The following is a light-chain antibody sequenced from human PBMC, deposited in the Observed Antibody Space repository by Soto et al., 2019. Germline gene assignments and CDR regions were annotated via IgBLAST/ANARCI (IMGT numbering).Light chain of an antibody. CDR3: QQYNNRPPI. CDR1: QSVNTN. Sequence: EIVMMQSPATLSVSPGESATLSCRASQSVNTNLAWYQQKPGQAPSLLIYGASTRATGVPARFSGSGSGTEFTLTISRLQSEDFAVYYCQQYNNRPPIFGGGTKVEIK. V-gene: IGKV3-15*01. CDR2: GAS. J-gene: IGKJ4*01.